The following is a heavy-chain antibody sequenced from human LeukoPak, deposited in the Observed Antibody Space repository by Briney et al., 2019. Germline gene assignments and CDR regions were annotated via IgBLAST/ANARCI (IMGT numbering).Heavy chain of an antibody. CDR3: ARVVYCGSGNCQIFAFDI. J-gene: IGHJ3*02. D-gene: IGHD2-15*01. CDR1: GFTFSRYY. CDR2: ISDSGSTV. V-gene: IGHV3-11*01. Sequence: GGSLRLSCAASGFTFSRYYMSWIRQAPGKGLEWVSYISDSGSTVFYADSVKGRFTISRDNAKNSLSLQMNSLRVEDTAVYFCARVVYCGSGNCQIFAFDIWGQGTLVTVSS.